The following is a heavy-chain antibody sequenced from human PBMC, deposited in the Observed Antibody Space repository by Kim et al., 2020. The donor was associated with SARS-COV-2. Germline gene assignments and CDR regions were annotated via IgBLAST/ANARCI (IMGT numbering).Heavy chain of an antibody. CDR2: IKSKTDGGTT. CDR3: TTEGVRYFDWYPTPFDY. Sequence: GGSLRLSCAASGFTFSNAWMSWVRQAPGKGLEWVGRIKSKTDGGTTDYAAPVKGRFTISRDDSKNTLYLQMNSLKTEDTAVYYCTTEGVRYFDWYPTPFDYWGQGTLVTVSS. J-gene: IGHJ4*02. CDR1: GFTFSNAW. V-gene: IGHV3-15*01. D-gene: IGHD3-9*01.